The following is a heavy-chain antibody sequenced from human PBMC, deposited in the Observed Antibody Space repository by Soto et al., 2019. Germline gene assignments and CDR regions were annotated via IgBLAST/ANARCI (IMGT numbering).Heavy chain of an antibody. D-gene: IGHD3-22*01. Sequence: SETLSLTCTVSGGSISSSRCHWGWIRQPPGKGLEWIASIKYSGTTFYNPSLKSRVTLSVDTSKNQFALKLGSVTAADTAVYYCARLDLAGHYSSGYPSFDYWGQGTLVTVSS. J-gene: IGHJ4*02. CDR2: IKYSGTT. CDR3: ARLDLAGHYSSGYPSFDY. V-gene: IGHV4-39*01. CDR1: GGSISSSRCH.